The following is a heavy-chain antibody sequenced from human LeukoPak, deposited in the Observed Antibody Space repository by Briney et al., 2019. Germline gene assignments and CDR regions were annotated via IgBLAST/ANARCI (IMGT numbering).Heavy chain of an antibody. V-gene: IGHV4-61*02. Sequence: SQTLSLTCTVSGGSISSGSYYWRWIRQPAGKGLEWIGRIYTSGSTNYNPSLKSRVTISVDTSKNQFSLKLSSVTAADTAVYYCARSEGNYYDLFDIWGQGTMVTVSS. CDR3: ARSEGNYYDLFDI. CDR2: IYTSGST. J-gene: IGHJ3*02. CDR1: GGSISSGSYY. D-gene: IGHD3-22*01.